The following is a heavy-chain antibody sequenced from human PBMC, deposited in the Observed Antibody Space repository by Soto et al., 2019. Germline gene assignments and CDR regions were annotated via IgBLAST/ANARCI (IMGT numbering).Heavy chain of an antibody. V-gene: IGHV3-11*01. CDR2: ISSSGSTI. D-gene: IGHD2-2*01. Sequence: QVQLVESGGGLVKPGGSLRLSCAASGFTFSDYYMSWIRQAPGKGLEWVSYISSSGSTIYYADSVKGRFPISRDNAKNSLYLQMNSLRAEDTAVYYCARDIIVVVPAAIDNYYMDVWGKGTTVTVSS. J-gene: IGHJ6*03. CDR1: GFTFSDYY. CDR3: ARDIIVVVPAAIDNYYMDV.